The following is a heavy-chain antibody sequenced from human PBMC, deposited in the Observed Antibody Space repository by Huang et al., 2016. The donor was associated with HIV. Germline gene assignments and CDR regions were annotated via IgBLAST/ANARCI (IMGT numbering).Heavy chain of an antibody. Sequence: QLLLQESGPGLVKPSEALALTCAVSGGSIRSSDYHWGWIRQPPGKGLEWIGGIYYKARTHDSPSLKSRVTIAVDTAKNLFFLNLTSMTAADTAVYYCARHREGPVAYYSGWGSHLNYMDVWGRGRTVVVSS. D-gene: IGHD3-10*01. CDR1: GGSIRSSDYH. V-gene: IGHV4-39*01. CDR2: IYYKART. CDR3: ARHREGPVAYYSGWGSHLNYMDV. J-gene: IGHJ6*03.